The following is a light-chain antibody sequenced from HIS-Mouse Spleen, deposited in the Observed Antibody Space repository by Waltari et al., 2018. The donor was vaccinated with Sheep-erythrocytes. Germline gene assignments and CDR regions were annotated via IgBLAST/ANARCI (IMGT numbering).Light chain of an antibody. CDR3: QQFNNYPRT. J-gene: IGKJ1*01. CDR1: QSVLYSSNNKNY. Sequence: DIVMTQSPDSLPVSLGERATINCKSSQSVLYSSNNKNYLAWYHQKPGQPPKLLIYWASTRESGVPDRFSGSGSGTDFTLTISSLQPEDFATYYCQQFNNYPRTFGQGTKVEIK. CDR2: WAS. V-gene: IGKV4-1*01.